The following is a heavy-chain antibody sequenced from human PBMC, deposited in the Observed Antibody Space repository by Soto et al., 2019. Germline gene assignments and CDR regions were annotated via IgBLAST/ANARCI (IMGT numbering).Heavy chain of an antibody. CDR3: ARDCSGGSCYCDY. V-gene: IGHV1-18*01. CDR1: GYTFTSYC. D-gene: IGHD2-15*01. CDR2: ISAYNGNT. Sequence: ASVKVSCKASGYTFTSYCISWVRQAPGQGLEWKGWISAYNGNTNYAQKLQGRVTMTTVSSTSTAYMLLRILRSDDTAVYYCARDCSGGSCYCDYWGQGTLVTVSS. J-gene: IGHJ4*02.